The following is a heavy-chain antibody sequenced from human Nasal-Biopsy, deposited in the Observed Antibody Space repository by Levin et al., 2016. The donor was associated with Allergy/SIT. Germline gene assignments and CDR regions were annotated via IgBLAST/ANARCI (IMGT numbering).Heavy chain of an antibody. Sequence: ASVKVSCKASGYTFTSYGISWVRQAPGQGLEWMGWISSYNGNTNYAQTLQGRVSMTTDTSTTTAYMELRSLRSDDTSVFYCARSSGASEADAFDIWGQGTMVTVSS. J-gene: IGHJ3*02. V-gene: IGHV1-18*01. D-gene: IGHD2-15*01. CDR1: GYTFTSYG. CDR2: ISSYNGNT. CDR3: ARSSGASEADAFDI.